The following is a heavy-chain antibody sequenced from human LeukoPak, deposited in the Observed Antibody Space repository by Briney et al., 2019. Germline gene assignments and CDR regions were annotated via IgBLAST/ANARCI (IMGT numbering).Heavy chain of an antibody. CDR3: ARYRDGDRDISLDY. V-gene: IGHV4-4*07. Sequence: PSETLSLTCTVSGGSISSYYWSWIRQPAGKGLEWIGRIYTSGSTNYNPSLKSRVTISVDKSKNQFSLKLSSVTAADTALYYCARYRDGDRDISLDYWGQGSLVTVSS. CDR2: IYTSGST. J-gene: IGHJ4*02. D-gene: IGHD2-21*02. CDR1: GGSISSYY.